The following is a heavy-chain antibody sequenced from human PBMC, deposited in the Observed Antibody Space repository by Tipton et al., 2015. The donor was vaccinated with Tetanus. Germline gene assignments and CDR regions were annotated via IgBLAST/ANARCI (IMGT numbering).Heavy chain of an antibody. CDR2: IYYSGST. CDR1: GSSITSTNHY. D-gene: IGHD3-3*01. Sequence: TLSLTCTVSGSSITSTNHYWGWIRQAPGKGLAWIGIIYYSGSTNYNASLRSRLPLSVDTSKNQFSLQLRSVTAADTAVYYCARQDTLKYYDVGYFHDWGQGTLVTVSS. V-gene: IGHV4-39*01. J-gene: IGHJ1*01. CDR3: ARQDTLKYYDVGYFHD.